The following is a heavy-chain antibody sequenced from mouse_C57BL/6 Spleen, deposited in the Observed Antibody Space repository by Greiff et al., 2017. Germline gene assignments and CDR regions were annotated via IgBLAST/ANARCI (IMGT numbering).Heavy chain of an antibody. V-gene: IGHV1-63*01. D-gene: IGHD1-1*01. J-gene: IGHJ1*03. CDR1: GYTFTNYW. CDR3: ASQGNYGSSYGYFDV. CDR2: IYPGGGYT. Sequence: QVQLQQSGAELVRPGTSVKMSCKASGYTFTNYWIGWAKQRPGHGLEWIGDIYPGGGYTNYNEKFKGKDTLTADKSSSTAYMQFSSLTSEDSAIYYCASQGNYGSSYGYFDVWGTGTTVTVSS.